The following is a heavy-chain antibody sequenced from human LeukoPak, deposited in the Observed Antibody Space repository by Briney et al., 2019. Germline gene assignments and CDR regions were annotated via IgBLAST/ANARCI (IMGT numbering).Heavy chain of an antibody. CDR1: GGSISSYY. V-gene: IGHV4-59*01. CDR3: ARSRTGTSYNWFDP. J-gene: IGHJ5*02. Sequence: PSETLSLTCTVSGGSISSYYWSWIRQPPGKGLEWIGYIYYSGSTNYNPSLKSRVTISVDTSKNQFSLKLGSVTAADTAVYYCARSRTGTSYNWFDPWGQGTLVTVSS. D-gene: IGHD1-7*01. CDR2: IYYSGST.